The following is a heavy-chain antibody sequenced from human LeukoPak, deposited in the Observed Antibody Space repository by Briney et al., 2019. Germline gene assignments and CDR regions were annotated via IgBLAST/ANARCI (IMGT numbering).Heavy chain of an antibody. V-gene: IGHV1-46*01. CDR2: INPSGGST. Sequence: ASVKVSCKASGYTFTSYYMHWVRQAPGQGLEWMGIINPSGGSTSYAQKFQGRVTMTRDTSTGTVYMELSSLRSEDTAVYYCARDSGDYGDPSGAFDIWGQGTMVTVSS. CDR3: ARDSGDYGDPSGAFDI. J-gene: IGHJ3*02. D-gene: IGHD4-17*01. CDR1: GYTFTSYY.